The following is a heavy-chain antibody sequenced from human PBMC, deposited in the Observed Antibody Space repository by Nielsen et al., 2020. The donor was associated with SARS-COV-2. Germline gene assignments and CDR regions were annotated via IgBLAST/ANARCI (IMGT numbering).Heavy chain of an antibody. CDR3: AKSAVAGTINWFDP. V-gene: IGHV3-9*01. CDR2: ISWNSGSI. CDR1: GFTFDDYA. Sequence: SLKISCAASGFTFDDYAMHWVRQAPGKGLEWVSGISWNSGSIGYADSVKGRFTISRDNAKNSLYLQMNSLRAEDTALYYCAKSAVAGTINWFDPWGQGTLVTVSS. D-gene: IGHD6-19*01. J-gene: IGHJ5*02.